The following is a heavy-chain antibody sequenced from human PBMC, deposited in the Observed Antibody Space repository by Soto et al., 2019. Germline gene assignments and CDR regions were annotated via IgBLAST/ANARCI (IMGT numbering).Heavy chain of an antibody. V-gene: IGHV3-48*02. CDR3: ARNEKISDWSYFES. CDR1: GYTFSGYS. D-gene: IGHD6-19*01. Sequence: EVQLGESGGGLVQPGGSRRLSCATSGYTFSGYSVNCVRQAPWKGLEWISYISTTGITIYYADSVKGRFTISRDNAKNSLYLQMYSLRDDDTAVYYCARNEKISDWSYFESWGLGPLVTVSS. CDR2: ISTTGITI. J-gene: IGHJ4*02.